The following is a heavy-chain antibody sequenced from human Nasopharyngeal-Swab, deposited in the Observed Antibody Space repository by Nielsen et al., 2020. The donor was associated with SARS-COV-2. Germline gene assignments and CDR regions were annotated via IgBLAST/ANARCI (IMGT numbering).Heavy chain of an antibody. Sequence: GESLKISCATSGFTFSPYTMTWVRQAPGKGLQWIAYITSDNSVQYADSVRGRFTISRDNAKNSLYLQMHSLTAEDTAVYYCARERGGAYRPYWGQGTLVTVSS. V-gene: IGHV3-48*04. CDR1: GFTFSPYT. D-gene: IGHD3-10*01. J-gene: IGHJ4*02. CDR2: ITSDNSV. CDR3: ARERGGAYRPY.